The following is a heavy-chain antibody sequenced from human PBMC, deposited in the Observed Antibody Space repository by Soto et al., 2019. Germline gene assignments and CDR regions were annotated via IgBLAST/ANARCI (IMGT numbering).Heavy chain of an antibody. CDR3: ARERGVGATTRNWFDP. V-gene: IGHV1-46*03. J-gene: IGHJ5*02. CDR2: INPSGGST. D-gene: IGHD1-26*01. CDR1: GYTFTSYY. Sequence: QVQLVQSGAEVKKPGASVKVSCKASGYTFTSYYMHWVRQAPGQGLEWMGIINPSGGSTSYAQKFQGRVTMTRDTSTSTVYMERSSLRSEDTAVYYCARERGVGATTRNWFDPWGQGTLVTVSS.